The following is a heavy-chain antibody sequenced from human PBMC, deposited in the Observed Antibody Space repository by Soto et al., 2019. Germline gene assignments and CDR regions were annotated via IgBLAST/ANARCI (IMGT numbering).Heavy chain of an antibody. D-gene: IGHD5-12*01. V-gene: IGHV1-69*13. CDR3: ARGSRAWLQFDAFDI. Sequence: GASVKVSCKASGGTFSSYAISWVRQAPGQGLEWMGGIIPIFGTANYAQKFQGRVTITADESTSTAYMELSSLRSEDTAVYYCARGSRAWLQFDAFDIWGQGTMVTVSS. CDR2: IIPIFGTA. CDR1: GGTFSSYA. J-gene: IGHJ3*02.